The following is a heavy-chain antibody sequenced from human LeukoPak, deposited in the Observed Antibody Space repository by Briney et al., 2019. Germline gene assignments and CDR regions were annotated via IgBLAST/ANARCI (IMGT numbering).Heavy chain of an antibody. V-gene: IGHV3-23*01. CDR3: ARVYADYVGYFFFDY. J-gene: IGHJ4*02. CDR2: ISRGGETT. Sequence: GGSLTLSCAASGCTFNNYSMIWLRQAPGKGLEWVSSISRGGETTYYSAPAKGRFTISSDNSQNTLSLHMNSLRAEDTAVYYCARVYADYVGYFFFDYWGQGTLVTVSS. D-gene: IGHD4-17*01. CDR1: GCTFNNYS.